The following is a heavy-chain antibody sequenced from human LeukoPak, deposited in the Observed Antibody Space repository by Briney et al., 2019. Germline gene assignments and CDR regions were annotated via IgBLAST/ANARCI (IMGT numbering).Heavy chain of an antibody. J-gene: IGHJ5*02. CDR3: ATTRRGGSYEERINWFDP. V-gene: IGHV1-24*01. CDR1: GYTFTSYY. D-gene: IGHD1-26*01. CDR2: FDPEDGET. Sequence: ASVKVSCKASGYTFTSYYMHWVRQAPGKGLEWMGGFDPEDGETIYAQKFQGRVTMTEDTSTDTAYMELSSLRSEDTAVYYCATTRRGGSYEERINWFDPWGQGTLVTVSS.